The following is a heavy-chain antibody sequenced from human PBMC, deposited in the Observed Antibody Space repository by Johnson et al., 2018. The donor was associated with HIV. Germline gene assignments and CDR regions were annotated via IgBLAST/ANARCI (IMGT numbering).Heavy chain of an antibody. D-gene: IGHD2-15*01. CDR2: IRYDGSNK. CDR1: GFTVSSNY. J-gene: IGHJ3*02. Sequence: VQLVESGGGLIQPGGSLRLSCAASGFTVSSNYMSWVRQAPGKGLEWVSFIRYDGSNKYYADSVKGRFTISRDNSKNTLYLQMNSLRAEDTAVYYCARGPHEVVVVAATSAFDIWGQGTMVTVSS. V-gene: IGHV3-30*02. CDR3: ARGPHEVVVVAATSAFDI.